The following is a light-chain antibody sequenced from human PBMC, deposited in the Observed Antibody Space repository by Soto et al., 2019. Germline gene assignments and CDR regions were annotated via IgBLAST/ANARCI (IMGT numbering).Light chain of an antibody. CDR3: LQFKSWPPMYT. Sequence: EIVMTQSPATLSVSPGGRATLSCRASRSVTSFLAWYQQKPGQAPRLLIYDASNRATGIPVRFSGSESGTEFTLTISSLQSEDFAVYYCLQFKSWPPMYTFGQGTKVDIK. CDR2: DAS. J-gene: IGKJ2*01. CDR1: RSVTSF. V-gene: IGKV3D-15*01.